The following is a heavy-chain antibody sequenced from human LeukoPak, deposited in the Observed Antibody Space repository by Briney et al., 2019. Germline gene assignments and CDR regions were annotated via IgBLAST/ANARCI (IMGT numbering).Heavy chain of an antibody. D-gene: IGHD6-19*01. Sequence: ASVKVSCKASGYTFTSYAMNWVRQAPGQGLEWMGWINTNTGNPTYAQGFTGRFVFSLDTSVSTGYLQISSLKAEDTAVYYCAREFSPARQQWLVRKPVYYFDYWGQGTLVTVSS. J-gene: IGHJ4*02. CDR3: AREFSPARQQWLVRKPVYYFDY. CDR1: GYTFTSYA. CDR2: INTNTGNP. V-gene: IGHV7-4-1*02.